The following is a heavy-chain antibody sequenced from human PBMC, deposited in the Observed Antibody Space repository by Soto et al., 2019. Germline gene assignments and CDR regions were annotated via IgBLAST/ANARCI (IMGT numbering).Heavy chain of an antibody. D-gene: IGHD2-2*02. V-gene: IGHV1-24*01. J-gene: IGHJ3*02. Sequence: ASVKVSGGVSGYTLAELSMHWVRRAAGKGLEWMGGFDPEDGETIYAQKFQGRVTMTEDTSTDTAYMELSSLRSEDTAVYYCPTADTSTGDTYDPFAICGQGPMVTVSS. CDR1: GYTLAELS. CDR3: PTADTSTGDTYDPFAI. CDR2: FDPEDGET.